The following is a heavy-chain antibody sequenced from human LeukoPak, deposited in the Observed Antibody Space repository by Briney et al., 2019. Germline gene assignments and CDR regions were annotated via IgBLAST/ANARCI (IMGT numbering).Heavy chain of an antibody. CDR3: TREHHSNYNY. CDR2: IKQDGGET. V-gene: IGHV3-7*01. D-gene: IGHD4-11*01. Sequence: PGGSLRLSCAASGFPFSSYWMAWVRQAPGKGLEWVASIKQDGGETFYVDSVKGRFTISRDNPKNSLYLQMNSLRAEDTAVYYCTREHHSNYNYWGQGTLVTVSS. J-gene: IGHJ4*02. CDR1: GFPFSSYW.